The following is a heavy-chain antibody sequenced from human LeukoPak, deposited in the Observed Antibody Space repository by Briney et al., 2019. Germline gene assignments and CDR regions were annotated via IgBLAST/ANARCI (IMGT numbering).Heavy chain of an antibody. CDR1: GYTFTTYG. CDR3: ARGDYYDSSGYYYPDAFDI. D-gene: IGHD3-22*01. J-gene: IGHJ3*02. CDR2: ISAYNGNT. V-gene: IGHV1-18*01. Sequence: ASVKVPCKASGYTFTTYGISWVRQAPGQGLEWMGWISAYNGNTDYAQKFQGRVTMTTDTSTSTAYMELRGLRSDDTAVYYCARGDYYDSSGYYYPDAFDIWGQGTMVTVSS.